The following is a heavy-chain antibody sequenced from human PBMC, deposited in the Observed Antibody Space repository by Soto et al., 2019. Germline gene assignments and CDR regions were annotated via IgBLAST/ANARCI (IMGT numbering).Heavy chain of an antibody. J-gene: IGHJ4*02. V-gene: IGHV1-69*02. CDR2: IIPMLGMS. CDR1: GGTFNTHT. D-gene: IGHD3-10*01. CDR3: ATSYGSGSSHFDS. Sequence: QVHLVQFGAEVREPGSSVKVSCTASGGTFNTHTISWVRQAPGLGLEWMGRIIPMLGMSNSPQKFQGRVSITADKSTSTVYMALTRLTSDDTAVYYCATSYGSGSSHFDSWGQGTLVTVSS.